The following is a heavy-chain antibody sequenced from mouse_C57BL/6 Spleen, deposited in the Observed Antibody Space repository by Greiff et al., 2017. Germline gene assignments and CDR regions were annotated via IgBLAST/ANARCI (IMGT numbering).Heavy chain of an antibody. CDR1: GFDFKNTY. CDR3: ADSNYDYVDY. CDR2: IDPANGNT. J-gene: IGHJ2*01. D-gene: IGHD2-5*01. V-gene: IGHV14-3*01. Sequence: VQLQQSVAELVRPGASVKLSCTASGFDFKNTYMHWVKQRPEQGLEWIGRIDPANGNTKYAPKFQGKATVTADTSSNTAYLQLSSLTSEDTAIDYWADSNYDYVDYWGQGTTLTVSS.